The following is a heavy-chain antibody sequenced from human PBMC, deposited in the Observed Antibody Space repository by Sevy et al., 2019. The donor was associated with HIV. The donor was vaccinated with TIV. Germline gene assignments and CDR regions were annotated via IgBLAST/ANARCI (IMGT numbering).Heavy chain of an antibody. J-gene: IGHJ4*02. CDR1: GFTFSDYY. CDR3: AFAGGWFGELFQRVFGY. V-gene: IGHV3-11*04. D-gene: IGHD3-10*01. Sequence: GGSLRLSCAASGFTFSDYYMRWIRQAPGKGLEWVSYISSSGSTIYYADSVKGRFTISRDNAKNSLYLQMNSLRAEDTAVYYCAFAGGWFGELFQRVFGYWGQGTLVTVSS. CDR2: ISSSGSTI.